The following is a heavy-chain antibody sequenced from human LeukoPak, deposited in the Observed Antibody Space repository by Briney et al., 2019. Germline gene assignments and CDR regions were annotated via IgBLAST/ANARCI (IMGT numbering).Heavy chain of an antibody. D-gene: IGHD3-3*01. CDR3: ARDQYYNFWSGYYSLDY. CDR1: GYTFTSYA. V-gene: IGHV7-4-1*02. CDR2: INTNTGNP. Sequence: ASVKVSCKASGYTFTSYAMNWVRQAPGQGLEWMGWINTNTGNPTYAQGFTGRFVFSLDTSVSTAYLQISSLKAEDTAVYYCARDQYYNFWSGYYSLDYWGQGTLVTVSS. J-gene: IGHJ4*02.